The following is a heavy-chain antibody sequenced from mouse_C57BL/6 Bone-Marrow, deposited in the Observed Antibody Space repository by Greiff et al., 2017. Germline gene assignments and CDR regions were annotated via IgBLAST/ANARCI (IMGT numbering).Heavy chain of an antibody. V-gene: IGHV3-6*01. CDR1: GYSITSGYY. J-gene: IGHJ4*01. CDR3: ARGRAWLLRAMDY. Sequence: VQLQQSGPGLVKPSQSLSLTCSVTGYSITSGYYWNWIRQFPGNKLEWMGYISYDGSNNYNPSLKNRISITRATSKNQFFLKLNSVTTEDTATYYCARGRAWLLRAMDYWGQGTSVTVSS. CDR2: ISYDGSN. D-gene: IGHD2-3*01.